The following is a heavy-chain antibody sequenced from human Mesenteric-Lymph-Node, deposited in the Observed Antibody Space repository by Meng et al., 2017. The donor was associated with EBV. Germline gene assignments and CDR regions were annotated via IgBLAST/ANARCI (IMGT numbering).Heavy chain of an antibody. Sequence: QVQLRDWSAGRFLPSVPLSRPFAVSGGSTSGNNWWSWIRQPPGKGLEWIGEVFHIGSTNYNPSLKSRVTISLDKSKNQFSLKLTSVTAADTAVYFCARVSEISGTWLDCWGQGTLVTVSS. D-gene: IGHD1-7*01. J-gene: IGHJ1*01. CDR3: ARVSEISGTWLDC. V-gene: IGHV4-4*02. CDR1: GGSTSGNNW. CDR2: VFHIGST.